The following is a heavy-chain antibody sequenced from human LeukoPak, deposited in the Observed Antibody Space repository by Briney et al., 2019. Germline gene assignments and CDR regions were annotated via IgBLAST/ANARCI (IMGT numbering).Heavy chain of an antibody. Sequence: SETLSLTCAVSGDSFSSHYWTWIRQSPGTGLEWIGYISHIGRTNNNPSLKSRVTISIDTSKNQFSLKLRSVTAADTAVYYCARDLVTVTKGFDIWGQGTMVSVSS. J-gene: IGHJ3*02. CDR3: ARDLVTVTKGFDI. CDR1: GDSFSSHY. D-gene: IGHD4-17*01. CDR2: ISHIGRT. V-gene: IGHV4-59*11.